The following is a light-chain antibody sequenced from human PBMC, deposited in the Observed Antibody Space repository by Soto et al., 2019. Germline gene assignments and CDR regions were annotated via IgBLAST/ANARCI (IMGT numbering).Light chain of an antibody. CDR2: GAS. CDR3: QQYYNWPRT. V-gene: IGKV3-15*01. Sequence: EIVMTQSPATLSVSPGERATLSCRASENIYTNLAWYQQKPGQAPRLLFYGASTRATGLPARFSGTGSGTEFTLTINSLQAEDSAVYYCQQYYNWPRTLGQGTRLELK. J-gene: IGKJ5*01. CDR1: ENIYTN.